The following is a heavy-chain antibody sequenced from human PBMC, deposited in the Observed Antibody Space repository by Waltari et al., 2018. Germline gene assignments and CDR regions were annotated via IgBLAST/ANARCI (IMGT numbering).Heavy chain of an antibody. CDR2: IKSKTDGGTI. J-gene: IGHJ4*02. V-gene: IGHV3-15*07. CDR1: GFTFNNAW. Sequence: EVQLVESGGGLVKPGGSLRLSCAASGFTFNNAWMNWFRQAPGKWLEWVGRIKSKTDGGTIDCAAPVKGRFTLSRDDSKNTLFLQMNSLKSEDTAVYYCTTLRQWSFDYWGQGALVTVSS. CDR3: TTLRQWSFDY. D-gene: IGHD6-19*01.